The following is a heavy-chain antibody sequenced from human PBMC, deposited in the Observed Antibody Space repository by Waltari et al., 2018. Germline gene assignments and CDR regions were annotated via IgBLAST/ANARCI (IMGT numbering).Heavy chain of an antibody. J-gene: IGHJ3*02. Sequence: EGQLVESGGGLVQPGGSLKLSCAASGFAFSSFWMHWVRQVPGQGLVWVSRSNSDGSDTSYADSVRGRFTVSRDNAKNMVYLQMKSLRAEDTAIHYCTRDSPSWIWGQGTMVSVSS. V-gene: IGHV3-74*01. CDR2: SNSDGSDT. CDR1: GFAFSSFW. CDR3: TRDSPSWI.